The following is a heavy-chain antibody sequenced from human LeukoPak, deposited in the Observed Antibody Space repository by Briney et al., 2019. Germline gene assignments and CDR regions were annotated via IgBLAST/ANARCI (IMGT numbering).Heavy chain of an antibody. CDR1: GGSISSGGYY. V-gene: IGHV4-61*08. Sequence: PSETLSLTCTVSGGSISSGGYYWSWIRQHPGKGLEWIGYIYYSGSTNYNPSLKSRVTISVDTSKNRFSLKLSSVTAADTAVYYCARSRYSAYDHFDYWGQGTLVTVSS. J-gene: IGHJ4*02. D-gene: IGHD5-12*01. CDR3: ARSRYSAYDHFDY. CDR2: IYYSGST.